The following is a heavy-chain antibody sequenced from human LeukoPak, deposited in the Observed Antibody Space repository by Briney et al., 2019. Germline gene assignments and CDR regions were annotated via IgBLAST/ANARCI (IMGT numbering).Heavy chain of an antibody. D-gene: IGHD3-22*01. J-gene: IGHJ4*02. CDR1: GYTFTSYD. Sequence: GASVKVFCQASGYTFTSYDINWVRQATGQGPELMGWMNPNSGNTGYAQKFQGRVTITRNTSISTAYMELSSLRSEDTAVYYCARAHYDSSGYYCLDYWGQGTLVTVSS. CDR3: ARAHYDSSGYYCLDY. V-gene: IGHV1-8*03. CDR2: MNPNSGNT.